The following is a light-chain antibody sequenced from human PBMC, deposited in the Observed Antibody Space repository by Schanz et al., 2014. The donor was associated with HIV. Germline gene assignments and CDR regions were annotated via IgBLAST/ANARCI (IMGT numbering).Light chain of an antibody. CDR1: SSDVGGYNY. CDR3: STFSGNATL. V-gene: IGLV2-8*01. Sequence: QSVLTQPPSASGSPGQSVTISCTGTSSDVGGYNYVSWYQQHPGKAPKIMIYEVSKRPSGVPDRFSGSKSGNTASLTISGLQAGDEADYYCSTFSGNATLFGGGTKLTVL. J-gene: IGLJ2*01. CDR2: EVS.